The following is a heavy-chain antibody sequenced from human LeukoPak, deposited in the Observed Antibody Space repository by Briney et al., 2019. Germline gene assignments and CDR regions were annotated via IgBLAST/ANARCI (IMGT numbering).Heavy chain of an antibody. J-gene: IGHJ4*02. D-gene: IGHD3-16*01. V-gene: IGHV3-7*01. Sequence: GWSLSLSCVASGFHFDRYWMSWVRQAPDKGLEWVANIKHDGSENNFVDSVKGRFTISRDNAETSLFLQMNSLRADDTAVYFCARQPIYEAYFDFWGQGTLITVSS. CDR3: ARQPIYEAYFDF. CDR1: GFHFDRYW. CDR2: IKHDGSEN.